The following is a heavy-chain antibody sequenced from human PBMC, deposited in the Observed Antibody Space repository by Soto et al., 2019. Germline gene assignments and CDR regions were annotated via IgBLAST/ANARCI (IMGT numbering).Heavy chain of an antibody. D-gene: IGHD6-19*01. CDR1: GFTFSSYA. CDR3: VGASGWYCWLLP. J-gene: IGHJ5*02. V-gene: IGHV3-23*01. CDR2: ISGSGGST. Sequence: GGSLRLSCAASGFTFSSYAMSWVRQAPGKGLEWVSAISGSGGSTYYADSVKGRFTISRDNSKNTLYLQMNSLRAEDTAVYYFVGASGWYCWLLPWGQGTLVTV.